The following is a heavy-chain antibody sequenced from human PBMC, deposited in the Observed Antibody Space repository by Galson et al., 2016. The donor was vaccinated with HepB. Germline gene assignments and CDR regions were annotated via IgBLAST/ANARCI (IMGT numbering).Heavy chain of an antibody. CDR3: AKDGILGTTTQSKGMDV. J-gene: IGHJ6*02. D-gene: IGHD1-26*01. Sequence: SLRLSCAASGFTFSIYAMQWVRQAPGKGLEWVALIPYDGSSQYYADSVRGRFTTSRDNSKNTLYLQMDSLRPEDPAVYYCAKDGILGTTTQSKGMDVWGQGTTVTVSS. V-gene: IGHV3-30-3*01. CDR1: GFTFSIYA. CDR2: IPYDGSSQ.